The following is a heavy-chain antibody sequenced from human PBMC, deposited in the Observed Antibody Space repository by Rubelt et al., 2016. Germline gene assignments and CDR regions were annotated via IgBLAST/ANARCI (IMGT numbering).Heavy chain of an antibody. D-gene: IGHD1-26*01. CDR3: ARDDLGAKGY. V-gene: IGHV4-61*01. J-gene: IGHJ4*02. Sequence: QLQLQESGPQLVKPSETLSLTCTVSGDSISTPSSSWGWLRQPPGKGLEWIGYIYYTGSTNYNSSLQSRVTISVDTSKNQFSRKLSAVTAAETAVYYCARDDLGAKGYWGQGALVTVSS. CDR1: GDSISTPSSS. CDR2: IYYTGST.